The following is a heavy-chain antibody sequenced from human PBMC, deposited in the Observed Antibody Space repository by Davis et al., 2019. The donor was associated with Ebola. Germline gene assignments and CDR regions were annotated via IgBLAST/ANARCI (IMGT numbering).Heavy chain of an antibody. CDR1: GGSISSGGYS. D-gene: IGHD4-23*01. CDR2: IYHSGSR. CDR3: ASSTVVTEWAFDY. V-gene: IGHV4-30-2*01. Sequence: PSETLSLTCAVSGGSISSGGYSWSWIRQPPGKDLEWIGYIYHSGSRYYNPSLKSRVTISIDRSKNEFSLHLNSVTAADTAVYYCASSTVVTEWAFDYWGQGTLVTVSS. J-gene: IGHJ4*02.